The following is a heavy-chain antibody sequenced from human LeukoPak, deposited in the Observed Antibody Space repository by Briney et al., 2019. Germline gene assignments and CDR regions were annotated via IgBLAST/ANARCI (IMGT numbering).Heavy chain of an antibody. V-gene: IGHV1-18*01. Sequence: ASVKVSCKASGYTFTSYGISWVRQAPGQGLEWMGWISAYNGNTNYAQKLQGRVTMTTDTSTSTAYMELRSLRSDDTAVYYCARDLRYVWGSHRYPLHYFDYWGQGTLVTVSS. CDR3: ARDLRYVWGSHRYPLHYFDY. D-gene: IGHD3-16*02. J-gene: IGHJ4*02. CDR1: GYTFTSYG. CDR2: ISAYNGNT.